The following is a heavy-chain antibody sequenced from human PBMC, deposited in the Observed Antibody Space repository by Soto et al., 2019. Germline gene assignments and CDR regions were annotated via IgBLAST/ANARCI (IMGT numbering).Heavy chain of an antibody. CDR3: AREGGRLNWFDP. D-gene: IGHD2-15*01. J-gene: IGHJ5*02. V-gene: IGHV3-48*02. CDR1: GFPCISYS. CDR2: ISSSSSTI. Sequence: GGSHRLSSAASGFPCISYSMNWVRQAPGKGLEWVSYISSSSSTIYYADSVKGRFTISRDNAKNSLYLQMNSLRDEDTAVYYCAREGGRLNWFDPWGQGTLVTVSS.